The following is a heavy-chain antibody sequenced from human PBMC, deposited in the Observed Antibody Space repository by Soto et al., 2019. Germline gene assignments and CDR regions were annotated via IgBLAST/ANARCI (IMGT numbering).Heavy chain of an antibody. Sequence: GGSLRLSCAASGFTFSHYWMHWVRQAPGKGLVWVSHIDSDGSRTTYADSVKGRFTISRGNAKNTLYLQMNSLGAEDTAVYYCARDIVYQSSPWWFDPWGQGTLVTVSS. CDR2: IDSDGSRT. V-gene: IGHV3-74*01. CDR1: GFTFSHYW. D-gene: IGHD2-21*01. CDR3: ARDIVYQSSPWWFDP. J-gene: IGHJ5*02.